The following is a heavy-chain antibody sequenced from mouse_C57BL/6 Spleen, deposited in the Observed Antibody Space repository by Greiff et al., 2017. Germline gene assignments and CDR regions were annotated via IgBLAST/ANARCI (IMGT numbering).Heavy chain of an antibody. D-gene: IGHD2-4*01. Sequence: EVKLVESGAELVKPGASVKLSCTASGFNIKDYYMHWVKQRTEQGLEWIGGIDPEDGETKYAPKFQGKATITDDTSSNTAYLQLSSLTSEDTAVYYCAYDYDEDWFAYWGQGTLVTVSA. CDR1: GFNIKDYY. CDR2: IDPEDGET. CDR3: AYDYDEDWFAY. V-gene: IGHV14-2*01. J-gene: IGHJ3*01.